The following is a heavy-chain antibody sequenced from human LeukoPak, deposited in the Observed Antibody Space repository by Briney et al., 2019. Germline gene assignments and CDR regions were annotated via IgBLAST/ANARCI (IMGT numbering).Heavy chain of an antibody. CDR3: VKAGYYHSSDYYYYFHH. D-gene: IGHD3-22*01. V-gene: IGHV3-30*18. CDR2: ISSDGRTT. Sequence: GGSLRLSCAASGFTFSSYGIHWVRQAPGKGLEWVAVISSDGRTTYYADSVKGRFTISRDNSKSTMYVQMNSLRPEDTAVYYCVKAGYYHSSDYYYYFHHWGQGTLVSVSS. J-gene: IGHJ1*01. CDR1: GFTFSSYG.